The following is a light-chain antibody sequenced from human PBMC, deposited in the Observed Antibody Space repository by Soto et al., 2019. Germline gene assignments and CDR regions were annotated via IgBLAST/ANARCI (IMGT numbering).Light chain of an antibody. CDR3: QQYDDWPRT. Sequence: EIVLTQSPATLSVSPGERGTLSCRASQSIRNNLAWYQQRPGQAPRLLIYDASITATGIPARFSGGGSGTEFILTISSLQSEDFAIYYCQQYDDWPRTFGQRTKVDIK. J-gene: IGKJ1*01. CDR1: QSIRNN. CDR2: DAS. V-gene: IGKV3-15*01.